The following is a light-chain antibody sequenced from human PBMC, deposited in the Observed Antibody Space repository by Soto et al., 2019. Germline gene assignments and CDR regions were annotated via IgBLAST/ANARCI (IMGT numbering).Light chain of an antibody. CDR1: TSNIGGNT. Sequence: QSGLTQPPSASGTPGQRVTISCSGSTSNIGGNTENWFQKVPGTAPKLLIYRNNERPSGVPDRFSGSQSGTSASLAISGLQSEDEADYYCVAWDNSMRGPVFGGGTKLTVL. CDR3: VAWDNSMRGPV. J-gene: IGLJ3*02. CDR2: RNN. V-gene: IGLV1-44*01.